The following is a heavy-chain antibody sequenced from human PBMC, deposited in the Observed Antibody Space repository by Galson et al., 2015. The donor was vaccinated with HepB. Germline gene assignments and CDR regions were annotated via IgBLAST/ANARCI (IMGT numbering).Heavy chain of an antibody. J-gene: IGHJ4*02. CDR3: AKEEIAAAVGLSFDY. D-gene: IGHD6-13*01. V-gene: IGHV3-30*18. Sequence: SLRLSCAASGFTFSSYGMHWVGQAPGKGLEWVAGISYDGSNKYYADSAYGRFTISRDNSKNTLYLQMNSLRSEDTAVYYCAKEEIAAAVGLSFDYWGQGTLVTVPS. CDR2: ISYDGSNK. CDR1: GFTFSSYG.